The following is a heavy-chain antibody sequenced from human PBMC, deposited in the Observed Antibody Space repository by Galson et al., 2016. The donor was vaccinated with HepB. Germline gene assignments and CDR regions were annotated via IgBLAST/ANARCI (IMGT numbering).Heavy chain of an antibody. CDR2: LSTNGLSQ. CDR3: ARGGGITMVRGVMPGWFDP. Sequence: SLRLSCAASGFSVNTYAVNWVRQAPGKGLEWVAVLSTNGLSQHYSDSVKGRFTISKDNSKNTLYLQMNSLRVEDTAVYYCARGGGITMVRGVMPGWFDPWGQGTLVTVSS. CDR1: GFSVNTYA. V-gene: IGHV3-30-3*01. D-gene: IGHD3-10*01. J-gene: IGHJ5*02.